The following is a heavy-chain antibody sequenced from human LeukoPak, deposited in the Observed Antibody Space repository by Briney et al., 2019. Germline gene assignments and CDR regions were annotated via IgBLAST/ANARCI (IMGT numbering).Heavy chain of an antibody. CDR2: INQDGSDI. CDR1: GFTFSKYR. Sequence: PGGSLRLSCVVSGFTFSKYRMTWVRQAPGKGLEWVANINQDGSDIYYLDSLGGRFTISRDNAAGSVFLHLDNLTVEDTAVYYCARSQSTMATWSLDYWGRGTRVTASS. D-gene: IGHD5/OR15-5a*01. J-gene: IGHJ4*02. CDR3: ARSQSTMATWSLDY. V-gene: IGHV3-7*01.